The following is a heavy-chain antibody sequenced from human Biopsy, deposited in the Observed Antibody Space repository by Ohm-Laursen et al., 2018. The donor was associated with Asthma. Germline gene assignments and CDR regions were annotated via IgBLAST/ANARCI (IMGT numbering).Heavy chain of an antibody. CDR1: GDSFSNYA. Sequence: SSVKVSCKASGDSFSNYAISWVRQAPGQGLEWMGGLIPVLGTPDHAQMLEGRVTITADESTSTAYMELSSLSSEDTAVYYCARGYSGSDRIVYYYSGLEVWGQGTTVTV. V-gene: IGHV1-69*01. CDR2: LIPVLGTP. J-gene: IGHJ6*02. CDR3: ARGYSGSDRIVYYYSGLEV. D-gene: IGHD5-12*01.